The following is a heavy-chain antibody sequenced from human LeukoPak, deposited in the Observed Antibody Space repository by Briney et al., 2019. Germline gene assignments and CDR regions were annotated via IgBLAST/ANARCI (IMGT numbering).Heavy chain of an antibody. CDR1: GFTLSTYG. D-gene: IGHD2-2*01. Sequence: GRSLRLSCAGSGFTLSTYGMHWVRQAPGKGLEWVAVISYDGSNKYYADSVKGRFTISRDNSKNTLYLQMYSLRAEDTAVYYCAKDSAGRYCSITSCNFFDYWGQGTPVTVSS. V-gene: IGHV3-30*18. CDR3: AKDSAGRYCSITSCNFFDY. CDR2: ISYDGSNK. J-gene: IGHJ4*02.